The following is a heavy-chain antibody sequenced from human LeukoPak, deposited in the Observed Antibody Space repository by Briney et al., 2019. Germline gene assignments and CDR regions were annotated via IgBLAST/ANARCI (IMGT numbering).Heavy chain of an antibody. CDR2: IYHSGST. V-gene: IGHV4-38-2*02. D-gene: IGHD3-22*01. Sequence: PSETLSLTCTVSGYSISSGYYWGWIRQPPGKGLEWIGSIYHSGSTNYNPSLKSRVTISVDTSKNQFSLNLNSVTAADTAVYYCARGNYDSGSYYSTSYWYFDLWGRGTLVTVSS. CDR1: GYSISSGYY. J-gene: IGHJ2*01. CDR3: ARGNYDSGSYYSTSYWYFDL.